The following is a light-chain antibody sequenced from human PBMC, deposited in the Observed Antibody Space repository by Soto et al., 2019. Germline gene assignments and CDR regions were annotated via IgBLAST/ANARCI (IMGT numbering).Light chain of an antibody. CDR3: QQYNGYLTWT. Sequence: DIQMTQSPSTLSASVGDRVTISCRASQSIDNWLAWYQQKPGKVPKLLIFDASTLESGVPSRFSGSGSGTEFTLTISSLQPDEFATYYCQQYNGYLTWTFGQGTKVEIK. CDR2: DAS. J-gene: IGKJ1*01. V-gene: IGKV1-5*01. CDR1: QSIDNW.